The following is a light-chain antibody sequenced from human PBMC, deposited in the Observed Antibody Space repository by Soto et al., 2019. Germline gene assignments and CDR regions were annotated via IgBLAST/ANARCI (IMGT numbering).Light chain of an antibody. Sequence: DIQMTQSPSSLSASVGDRVTITCRASQTISTYLNWYQQKPGKAPKLLIYAASTLQSGVPSRFSGSGSGTDFTLTINRLQPEDFATYCCQQSQGIPYTLGQGTKLEIK. CDR1: QTISTY. J-gene: IGKJ2*01. CDR2: AAS. CDR3: QQSQGIPYT. V-gene: IGKV1-39*01.